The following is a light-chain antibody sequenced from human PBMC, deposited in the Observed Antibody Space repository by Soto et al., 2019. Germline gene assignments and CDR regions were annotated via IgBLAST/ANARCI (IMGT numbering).Light chain of an antibody. Sequence: QSALTQPPSASGSPGQSVTISCTGSSSDIGAYNFVSWYQQHPGKAPKVIISEVYKRPSGVPSRFSGSKSGNTASLTISGLQADDEADDYCSAHAGSNTPFAFGGGTKLTVL. CDR1: SSDIGAYNF. J-gene: IGLJ1*01. CDR2: EVY. CDR3: SAHAGSNTPFA. V-gene: IGLV2-8*01.